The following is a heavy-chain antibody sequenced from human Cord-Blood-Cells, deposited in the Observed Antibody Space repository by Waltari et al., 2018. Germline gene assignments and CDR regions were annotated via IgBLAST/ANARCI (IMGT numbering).Heavy chain of an antibody. V-gene: IGHV1-2*02. CDR1: GYTFTGYY. CDR2: INPNRGGT. J-gene: IGHJ3*02. Sequence: QVQLVQSGAEVKKPGASVKVSCKASGYTFTGYYMHWVRQAPGQGLEWMGWINPNRGGTNYAQKVQGRVTMTRDTSISTAYMELSRLRSDDTAVYYCAKLYSSSWYAFDIWGQGTMVTVSS. D-gene: IGHD6-13*01. CDR3: AKLYSSSWYAFDI.